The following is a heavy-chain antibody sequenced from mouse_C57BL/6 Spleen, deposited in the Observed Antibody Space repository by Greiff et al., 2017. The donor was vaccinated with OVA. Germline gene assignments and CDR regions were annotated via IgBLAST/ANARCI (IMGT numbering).Heavy chain of an antibody. D-gene: IGHD1-1*01. CDR1: GFSLTSYG. V-gene: IGHV2-2*01. CDR3: ARLLSYYGSSPDV. Sequence: VQLQQSGPGLVQPSQSLSITCTVSGFSLTSYGVHWVRQSPGKGLEWLGVIWSGGSTDYNAAFISRLSISKDNSKSQVFFKMNSLQADDTAIYYCARLLSYYGSSPDVWGTGTTVTVSS. CDR2: IWSGGST. J-gene: IGHJ1*03.